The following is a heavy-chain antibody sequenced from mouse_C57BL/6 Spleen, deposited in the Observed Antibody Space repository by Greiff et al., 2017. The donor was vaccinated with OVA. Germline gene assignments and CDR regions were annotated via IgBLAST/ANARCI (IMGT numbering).Heavy chain of an antibody. V-gene: IGHV1-15*01. CDR2: IDPETGGT. D-gene: IGHD4-1*01. CDR1: GYTFTDYE. Sequence: QVQLQQSGAELVRPGASVTLSCKASGYTFTDYEMHWVKQTPVHGLEWIGAIDPETGGTAYNQKFKGKAILTADKSSSTAYMELRSLTSEDSAVYYCTRTSWGYCDVWGKGTTVTVSS. CDR3: TRTSWGYCDV. J-gene: IGHJ1*03.